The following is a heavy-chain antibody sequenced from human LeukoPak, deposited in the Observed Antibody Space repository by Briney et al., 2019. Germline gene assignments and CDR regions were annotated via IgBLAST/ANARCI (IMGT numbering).Heavy chain of an antibody. CDR2: INHSGST. CDR3: ARDPPYSNYVSDSAFDI. Sequence: NPSETLSLTCAVYGGSFSGYYWSWIRQPPGKGLEWIGEINHSGSTNYNPSLKSRVTISVDTSKNQFSLKLSSVTAADTAVYYCARDPPYSNYVSDSAFDIWGQGTMVTVSS. CDR1: GGSFSGYY. V-gene: IGHV4-34*01. D-gene: IGHD4-11*01. J-gene: IGHJ3*02.